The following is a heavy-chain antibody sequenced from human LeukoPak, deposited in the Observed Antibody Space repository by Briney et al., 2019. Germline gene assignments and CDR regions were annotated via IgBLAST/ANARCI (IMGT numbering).Heavy chain of an antibody. V-gene: IGHV3-7*04. CDR3: SGGSRFVDY. CDR1: GGSISSSSYY. D-gene: IGHD3-10*01. CDR2: IKEDGSEK. J-gene: IGHJ4*02. Sequence: PSETLSLTCTVSGGSISSSSYYWGWIRQPPGKGLEWVANIKEDGSEKYYVDSVKGRFTISRDNAKNSLFLQMNSLRVEDTAVYYCSGGSRFVDYWGQGTLVTVSS.